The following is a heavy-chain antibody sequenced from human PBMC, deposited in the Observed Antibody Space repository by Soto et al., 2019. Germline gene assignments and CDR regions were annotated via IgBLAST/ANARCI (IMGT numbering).Heavy chain of an antibody. V-gene: IGHV4-34*01. J-gene: IGHJ3*02. CDR3: ARGGRVDAFDI. CDR2: INHSGST. CDR1: GGSFSGYY. Sequence: SETLSLTCAVYGGSFSGYYWSWIRQPPGKGLEWIGEINHSGSTNYNPSLKSRVTISVDTSKNQFSLKLSSVTAADTAVYYCARGGRVDAFDIWGQGTMVTVSS.